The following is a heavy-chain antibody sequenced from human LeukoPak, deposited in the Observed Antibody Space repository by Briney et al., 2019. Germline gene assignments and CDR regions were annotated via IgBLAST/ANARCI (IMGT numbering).Heavy chain of an antibody. CDR3: AKGRRYSSSSGPYYYYMDV. D-gene: IGHD6-6*01. J-gene: IGHJ6*03. CDR1: GFTFSSYA. Sequence: GGSMRLSCAASGFTFSSYAMSWVRQAPGKGLEWVSAISGSGGSTYYADSVKGRFTISRDNSKNTLYLQMNSLRAEDTAVYYCAKGRRYSSSSGPYYYYMDVWGKGTTVTVSS. V-gene: IGHV3-23*01. CDR2: ISGSGGST.